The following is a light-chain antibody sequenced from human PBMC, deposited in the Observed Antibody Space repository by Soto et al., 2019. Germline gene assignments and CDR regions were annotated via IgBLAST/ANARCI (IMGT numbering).Light chain of an antibody. CDR1: QSVSSSY. CDR2: GAS. Sequence: EIVLTQSPGTLSLSPGERATLSCRASQSVSSSYLAWYQQKPGQAPRLLIYGASSRATGIPDRFSGSGSGTDFTLTISRLEPEDFAVYYCQQYGSSQITFGQGTRRE. CDR3: QQYGSSQIT. J-gene: IGKJ5*01. V-gene: IGKV3-20*01.